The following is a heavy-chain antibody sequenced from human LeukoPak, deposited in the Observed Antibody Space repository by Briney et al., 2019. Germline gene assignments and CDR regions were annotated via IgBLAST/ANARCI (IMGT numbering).Heavy chain of an antibody. Sequence: GGSLLLSCAASGFTFRSYWMTWVRQAPGKGLEWVANINQGGSAQYYMESVKGRFTISRDDAKNSFYLQMNSLRDEDTAVYYCARVEYSGWNLEYWGQGTLVTVSS. CDR1: GFTFRSYW. D-gene: IGHD1-26*01. CDR2: INQGGSAQ. CDR3: ARVEYSGWNLEY. J-gene: IGHJ4*02. V-gene: IGHV3-7*01.